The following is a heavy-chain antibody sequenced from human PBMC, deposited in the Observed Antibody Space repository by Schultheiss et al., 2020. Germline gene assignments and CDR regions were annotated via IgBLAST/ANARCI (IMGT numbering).Heavy chain of an antibody. CDR3: ARTFDFWSGYPTDYYYYYYGRDV. J-gene: IGHJ6*02. CDR2: IYYSGST. D-gene: IGHD3-3*01. Sequence: SETLSLTCAVYGGSFSGYYWSWIRQPPGKGLEWIGSIYYSGSTNYNPSLKSRVTISIDTSKNQFSLKLSSVTAADTAVYYCARTFDFWSGYPTDYYYYYYGRDVWGQGTTVTVSS. CDR1: GGSFSGYY. V-gene: IGHV4-34*01.